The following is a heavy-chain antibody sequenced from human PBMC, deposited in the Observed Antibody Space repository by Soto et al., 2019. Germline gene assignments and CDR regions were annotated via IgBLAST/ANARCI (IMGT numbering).Heavy chain of an antibody. V-gene: IGHV4-31*03. CDR2: IYYIGIT. CDR1: GGSISGGCYY. J-gene: IGHJ3*02. CDR3: ASRIAAAGRDAFDI. Sequence: PSETLSLTCTVSGGSISGGCYYWSWIRQHPGKGLEWIGYIYYIGITYYNPSLKSRVIISVDTSKNQFSLKVSSVTAADTAVYYCASRIAAAGRDAFDICGQGTMVTLSS. D-gene: IGHD6-13*01.